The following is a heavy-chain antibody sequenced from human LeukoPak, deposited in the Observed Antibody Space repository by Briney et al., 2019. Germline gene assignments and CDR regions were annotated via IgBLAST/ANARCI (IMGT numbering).Heavy chain of an antibody. CDR1: GFTFDDYA. J-gene: IGHJ3*02. CDR3: AKGGYTASWDAFDI. CDR2: ISWNSGSI. V-gene: IGHV3-9*01. D-gene: IGHD2-2*02. Sequence: GGSLRLSCAASGFTFDDYAMHWVRQAPGKGLEWVSGISWNSGSIGYADSVKGRFTISRDNAKNSLYPQMNSLRAEGTALYYCAKGGYTASWDAFDIWGQGTMVTVSS.